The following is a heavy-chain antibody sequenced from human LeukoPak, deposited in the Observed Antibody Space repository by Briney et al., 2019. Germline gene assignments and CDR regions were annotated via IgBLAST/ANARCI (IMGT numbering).Heavy chain of an antibody. Sequence: SETLSLTCTVSGGSISSGDYYWSWIRQPPGEGLEWIGEINHSGSTNYNPSLKSRVTISVDTSKNQFSLKLSSVTAADTAVYYCASFPPWIQLWPWGQGTLVTVSS. D-gene: IGHD5-18*01. CDR3: ASFPPWIQLWP. V-gene: IGHV4-39*07. CDR2: INHSGST. CDR1: GGSISSGDYY. J-gene: IGHJ5*02.